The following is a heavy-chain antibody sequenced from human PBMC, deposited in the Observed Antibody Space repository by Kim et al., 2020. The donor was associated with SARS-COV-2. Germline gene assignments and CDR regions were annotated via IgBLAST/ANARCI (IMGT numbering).Heavy chain of an antibody. J-gene: IGHJ5*02. Sequence: SETLSLTCTVSGGSISSYYWSWIRQPPGKGLEWIGYIYYSGSTNYNPSLKSRVTISVDTSKNQFSLKLSSVTAADTAVYYCARDAATTSSGWYFWFDPWGQGTLVTVSS. CDR2: IYYSGST. CDR1: GGSISSYY. CDR3: ARDAATTSSGWYFWFDP. V-gene: IGHV4-59*01. D-gene: IGHD6-19*01.